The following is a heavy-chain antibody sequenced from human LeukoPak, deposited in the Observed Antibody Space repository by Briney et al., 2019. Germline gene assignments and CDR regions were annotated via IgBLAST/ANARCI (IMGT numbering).Heavy chain of an antibody. D-gene: IGHD1-7*01. Sequence: GGSLRLSCAASGFTSSSYEMNWVRLAPGKGLEWISYISSSGSSISYADSVKGRFTISRDNAKNSLNLQMNSLRAEDTAVYYCARDRLFGNLPDYWGQGTLVTVSS. CDR3: ARDRLFGNLPDY. CDR1: GFTSSSYE. V-gene: IGHV3-48*03. CDR2: ISSSGSSI. J-gene: IGHJ4*02.